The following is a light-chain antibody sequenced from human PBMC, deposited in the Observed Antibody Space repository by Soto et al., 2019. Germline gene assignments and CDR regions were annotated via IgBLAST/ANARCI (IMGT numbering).Light chain of an antibody. Sequence: QSALTQPPSASGSRGQSVTISCTGTSSDIGRYNYVSWYQQHPGKAPKLMIYEVSKRPSGVPDRFSGSKSGNTASLTVSGLQAEDEADYYCSSYAGSNNLFGGGTKVTVL. J-gene: IGLJ2*01. CDR1: SSDIGRYNY. V-gene: IGLV2-8*01. CDR3: SSYAGSNNL. CDR2: EVS.